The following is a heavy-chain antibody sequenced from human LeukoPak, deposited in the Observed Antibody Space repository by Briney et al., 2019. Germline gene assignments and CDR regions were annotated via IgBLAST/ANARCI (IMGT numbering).Heavy chain of an antibody. D-gene: IGHD5-18*01. CDR3: AKGAIQLWLQVDY. CDR2: ISYDGSNK. Sequence: PGGSLRLSCAASGFTFSSYGMHWVRQAPGKGLEWVAVISYDGSNKYYADSVKGRFTISRDISDNTLFLQMNSLRAEDTAVFYCAKGAIQLWLQVDYWGQGTLVTVSS. CDR1: GFTFSSYG. J-gene: IGHJ4*02. V-gene: IGHV3-30*18.